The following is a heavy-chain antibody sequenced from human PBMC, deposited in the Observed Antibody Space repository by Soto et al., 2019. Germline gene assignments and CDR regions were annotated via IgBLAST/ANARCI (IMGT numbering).Heavy chain of an antibody. CDR3: ARSRSGLFFYYYGMDV. Sequence: EVQLVESGGGLVQPGGSLRLSCAASGFTFSSYDMHWVRQATGKGLEWVSAIGTAGDTYYPGSVKGRFTISRENAKNSLYLQMNSLRAGDTAVYYCARSRSGLFFYYYGMDVWGQGTTVTVSS. D-gene: IGHD3-3*01. CDR1: GFTFSSYD. V-gene: IGHV3-13*01. J-gene: IGHJ6*02. CDR2: IGTAGDT.